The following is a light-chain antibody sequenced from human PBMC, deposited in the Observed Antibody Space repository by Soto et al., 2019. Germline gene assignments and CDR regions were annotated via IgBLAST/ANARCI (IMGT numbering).Light chain of an antibody. CDR3: SSYAASTNFSV. Sequence: QSALTQPPSASGSPGQSVTISCTGTSSDVGSYNYVSWFQQHPDEAPKLIIYEVSQRPSGVPDRFSGSKSGNTASLTVSGLQAEDEADYYCSSYAASTNFSVFGTGTKLTVL. V-gene: IGLV2-8*01. CDR2: EVS. J-gene: IGLJ1*01. CDR1: SSDVGSYNY.